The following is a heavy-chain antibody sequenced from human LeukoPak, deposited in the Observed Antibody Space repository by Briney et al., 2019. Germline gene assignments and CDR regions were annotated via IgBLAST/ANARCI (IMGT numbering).Heavy chain of an antibody. D-gene: IGHD1-26*01. CDR1: GGSISSYY. CDR2: VYNSGST. J-gene: IGHJ4*02. CDR3: ASWEWEFYGY. V-gene: IGHV4-59*08. Sequence: PSETLSLTCTVSGGSISSYYWSWIRQPPGKGLEWIGYVYNSGSTYYNPSLKSRVTISVDTSKNQFSLKLSSVTAADTAVYYCASWEWEFYGYWGQGTLVTVSS.